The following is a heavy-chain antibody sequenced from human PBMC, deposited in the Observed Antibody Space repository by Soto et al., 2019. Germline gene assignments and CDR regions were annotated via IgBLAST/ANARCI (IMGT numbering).Heavy chain of an antibody. D-gene: IGHD7-27*01. CDR1: GFTFSSYA. CDR2: ISGSGSGT. Sequence: GGSLRLSCVASGFTFSSYAMIWVRQAPGKGLEWVSAISGSGSGTSYADSVKGGFSIFRDTFMNRVHMQMNSLRGEDTAIYYCASRVVIYPAALGTIVYYGMDVWGPGTTVTVSS. V-gene: IGHV3-23*01. J-gene: IGHJ6*02. CDR3: ASRVVIYPAALGTIVYYGMDV.